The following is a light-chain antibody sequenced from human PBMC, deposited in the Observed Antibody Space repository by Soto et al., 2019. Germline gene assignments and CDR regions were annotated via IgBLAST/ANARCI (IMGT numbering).Light chain of an antibody. CDR3: GTYDSGLSAGGV. Sequence: QSVLTQPPSVSAAPGQKVAISCSGSTSNIGSNYVSWYQQLPGTAPKLLIYDNNKRPSGIPDRFSGSKSGTSATLAITGLQTGDEADYYCGTYDSGLSAGGVFGTGTKVTVL. V-gene: IGLV1-51*01. J-gene: IGLJ1*01. CDR2: DNN. CDR1: TSNIGSNY.